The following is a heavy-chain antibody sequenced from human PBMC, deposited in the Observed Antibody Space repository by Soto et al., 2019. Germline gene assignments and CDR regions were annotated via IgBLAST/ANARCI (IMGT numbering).Heavy chain of an antibody. CDR3: ARVRSRGVGAVYIHNCGKDV. V-gene: IGHV3-7*03. J-gene: IGHJ6*02. CDR1: GFTFSDYS. CDR2: ITEDGSEK. Sequence: AGGSLRLSCAASGFTFSDYSMNWVRQAPGKGLEWVADITEDGSEKYYVDSVKGRFTISRDNAKNTLYLQMNSLRVEDTAMYYCARVRSRGVGAVYIHNCGKDVWRLGTTVTVSS. D-gene: IGHD3-3*01.